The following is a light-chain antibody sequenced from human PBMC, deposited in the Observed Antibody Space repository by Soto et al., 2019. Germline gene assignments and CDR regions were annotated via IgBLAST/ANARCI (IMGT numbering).Light chain of an antibody. V-gene: IGKV1-5*03. CDR2: QAS. CDR1: QSISSW. J-gene: IGKJ1*01. CDR3: QQYNSNYRLWT. Sequence: DIQMTQSPSTLSASMGDTVTITCRASQSISSWLAWYQHKPGKAPKLLIYQASILHSGVPSRFSGSGSGTDFTLTITGLQPDDFATYYSQQYNSNYRLWTFGQGTKVEIK.